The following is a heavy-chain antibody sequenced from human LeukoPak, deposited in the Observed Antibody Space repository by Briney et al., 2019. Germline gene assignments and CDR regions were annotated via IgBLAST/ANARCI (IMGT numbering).Heavy chain of an antibody. J-gene: IGHJ4*02. D-gene: IGHD3-9*01. V-gene: IGHV1-18*04. Sequence: ASVKVSCKASGYTFTSYGISWVRQAPGQGLEWMGWISAYNGNTNYAQKLQGRVTMTTDTSTSTAYIELRSLRSDDTAVYYCARDLNRYFDWLLHLDYWGQGTLVTVSS. CDR1: GYTFTSYG. CDR3: ARDLNRYFDWLLHLDY. CDR2: ISAYNGNT.